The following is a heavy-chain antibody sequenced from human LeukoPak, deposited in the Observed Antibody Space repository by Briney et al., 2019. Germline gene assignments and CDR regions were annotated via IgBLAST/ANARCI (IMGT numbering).Heavy chain of an antibody. Sequence: GESLRLSCAASGFTFSSYAMHWVRQAPGKGLVWVAFIRYDGSNKYYADSVKGRFTISRDNSKNTLYLQMNSLRAEDTAVYYCAKDVTFFGLTEVYYFDYWGQGTLVTVSS. CDR2: IRYDGSNK. CDR1: GFTFSSYA. CDR3: AKDVTFFGLTEVYYFDY. V-gene: IGHV3-30*02. J-gene: IGHJ4*02. D-gene: IGHD3-3*01.